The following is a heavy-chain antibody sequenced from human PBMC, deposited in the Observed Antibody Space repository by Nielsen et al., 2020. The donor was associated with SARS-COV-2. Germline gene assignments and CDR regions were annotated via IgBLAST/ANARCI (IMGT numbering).Heavy chain of an antibody. V-gene: IGHV3-30*18. Sequence: GESLKTSCAASGFTFSSYGMHWVRQAPGKGLEWVAVISYDGSNKYYADSVKGRFTISRDNSKNTLYLQMNSLRAEDTAVYYCAKCNYGDYSGAFDIWGQGTMVTVSS. CDR2: ISYDGSNK. J-gene: IGHJ3*02. CDR3: AKCNYGDYSGAFDI. CDR1: GFTFSSYG. D-gene: IGHD4-17*01.